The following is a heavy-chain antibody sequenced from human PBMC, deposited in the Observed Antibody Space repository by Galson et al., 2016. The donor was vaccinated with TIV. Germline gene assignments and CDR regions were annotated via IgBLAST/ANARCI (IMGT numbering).Heavy chain of an antibody. CDR1: GGTFRMFV. CDR2: INPLFGTT. D-gene: IGHD5-18*01. CDR3: ATERNTALDTYPYYYGMDV. J-gene: IGHJ6*02. Sequence: SVKASCKASGGTFRMFVFSWLRQAPGQGLEWMGVINPLFGTTNYAQTFQGRLTITADESTSSVYMAMTSLRSDDTAVYFCATERNTALDTYPYYYGMDVWGQGTAVTVPS. V-gene: IGHV1-69*13.